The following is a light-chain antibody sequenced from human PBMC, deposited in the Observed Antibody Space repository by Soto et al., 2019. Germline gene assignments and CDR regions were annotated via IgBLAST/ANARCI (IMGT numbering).Light chain of an antibody. V-gene: IGLV2-11*01. CDR2: DVS. Sequence: QSVLTQPLAVSGSPGQSVTISCTGTSSDFGGYNYVSWYQHHPGKAPKLMIYDVSERPSGVPDRFSGSKSGNTASLTISGLQAEDEADYYCCSYAGTFYVFGTGTNVTVL. CDR1: SSDFGGYNY. CDR3: CSYAGTFYV. J-gene: IGLJ1*01.